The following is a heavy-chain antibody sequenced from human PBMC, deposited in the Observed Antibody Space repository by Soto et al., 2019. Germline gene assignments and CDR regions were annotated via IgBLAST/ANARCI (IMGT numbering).Heavy chain of an antibody. V-gene: IGHV5-51*01. CDR3: AYSEGFEI. J-gene: IGHJ3*02. Sequence: GESLKISCMGSGYNFSSQWIDWLRQKPGKGLAWMGIVYPGDAETRYSPSFQGQVTMSADKSIDTAYLQWSSLKASDTALYYCAYSEGFEILGQGTMVAASS. CDR2: VYPGDAET. CDR1: GYNFSSQW. D-gene: IGHD2-21*01.